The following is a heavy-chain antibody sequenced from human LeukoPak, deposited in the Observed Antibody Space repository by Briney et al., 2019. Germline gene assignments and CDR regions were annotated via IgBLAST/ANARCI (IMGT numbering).Heavy chain of an antibody. J-gene: IGHJ3*02. CDR3: ARDVNGRYYDYVWGSSDAFDI. D-gene: IGHD3-16*01. Sequence: GGSLRLSCAASGFTFSSYAMHWVRQAPGKGLEWVAVISYDGSNKYYADSVKGRFTISRDNSKNTLYLQMNSLRAEDTAVYYCARDVNGRYYDYVWGSSDAFDIWGQGTMVTVSS. CDR2: ISYDGSNK. V-gene: IGHV3-30-3*01. CDR1: GFTFSSYA.